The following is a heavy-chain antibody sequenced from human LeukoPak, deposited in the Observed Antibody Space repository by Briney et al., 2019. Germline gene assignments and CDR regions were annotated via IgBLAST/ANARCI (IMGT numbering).Heavy chain of an antibody. CDR3: ARLVIGIAVAGTKFDY. CDR2: IYTSGST. Sequence: PSETLSLTCTVSGGSISSGSYYWSWIRQPAGKGLEWIGRIYTSGSTNYNPSLKSRVTISVDTSKNQFSLKLSSVTAADTAVYYCARLVIGIAVAGTKFDYWGQGTLVTVSS. V-gene: IGHV4-61*02. J-gene: IGHJ4*02. CDR1: GGSISSGSYY. D-gene: IGHD6-19*01.